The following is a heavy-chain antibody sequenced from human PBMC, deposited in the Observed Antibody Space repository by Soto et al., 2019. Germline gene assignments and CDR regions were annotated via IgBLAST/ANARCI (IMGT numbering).Heavy chain of an antibody. V-gene: IGHV3-30*03. D-gene: IGHD3-3*01. J-gene: IGHJ4*01. Sequence: QVQLVESGGGVVQPGRSLRLSCAASGFTFRTYGMHWARQAPGKGLEWLAMTSHDGVSKYYADSEKGRFTISRDNSKNTLYLQMNTLGAEDTALYYCFTIFGVASDFWGQGTLVTVSS. CDR1: GFTFRTYG. CDR3: FTIFGVASDF. CDR2: TSHDGVSK.